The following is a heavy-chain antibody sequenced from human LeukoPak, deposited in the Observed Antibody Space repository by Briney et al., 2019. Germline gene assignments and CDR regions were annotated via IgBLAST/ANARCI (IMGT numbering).Heavy chain of an antibody. V-gene: IGHV4-59*01. D-gene: IGHD3-22*01. J-gene: IGHJ4*02. Sequence: PSETLSLTCTVSGGSMRSYYWSWIRQPPGKGLEWIGYIYYSGSTNYNPSLKSRVTISVDTSKNQFSLKLSSVTAADTAVYYCARVSYYYDSSGYYYFDYWGQGTLVTVSS. CDR1: GGSMRSYY. CDR3: ARVSYYYDSSGYYYFDY. CDR2: IYYSGST.